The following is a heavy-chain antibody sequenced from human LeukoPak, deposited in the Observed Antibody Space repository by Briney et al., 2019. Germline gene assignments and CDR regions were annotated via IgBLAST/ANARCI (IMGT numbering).Heavy chain of an antibody. V-gene: IGHV3-9*01. J-gene: IGHJ3*02. Sequence: GGSLRLSCAASGFTFDDYAMHWVRHAPGKGLEWVSGISWNSGSIGYADSVKGRFTISRDNAKNSLYLQMNSLRAEDTALYYCAKVHSSGHAFDIWGQGTMVTVSS. CDR1: GFTFDDYA. CDR2: ISWNSGSI. D-gene: IGHD6-19*01. CDR3: AKVHSSGHAFDI.